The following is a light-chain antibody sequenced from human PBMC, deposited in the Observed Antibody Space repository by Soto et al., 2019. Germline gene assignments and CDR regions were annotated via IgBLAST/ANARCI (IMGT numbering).Light chain of an antibody. CDR3: FSYPGASVYV. CDR1: NSDFGSYNL. Sequence: QSVLTQPASVSGSPRQSITISCTGTNSDFGSYNLVSWFQQHPGKAPKLVIYEVTKRPSGVSDRFSGSKSGNTASLTISGLQAKEEVDYYCFSYPGASVYVFGTGTKSPS. J-gene: IGLJ1*01. CDR2: EVT. V-gene: IGLV2-23*02.